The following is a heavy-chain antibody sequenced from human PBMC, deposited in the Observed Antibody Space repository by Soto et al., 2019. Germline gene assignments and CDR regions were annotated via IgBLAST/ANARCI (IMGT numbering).Heavy chain of an antibody. V-gene: IGHV4-59*01. CDR1: GGSISSYY. CDR3: ARVGYCISTSCHDAFDI. J-gene: IGHJ3*02. CDR2: IFYSGST. D-gene: IGHD2-2*01. Sequence: QVQLQESGPGLVKPSETLSLTCTVSGGSISSYYWSWIRQPPGKGLEWIGYIFYSGSTNYNPSLKSRVTISVDTSKNQFSLKLSYVTAADTAVYYCARVGYCISTSCHDAFDIWGQGTMVTVSS.